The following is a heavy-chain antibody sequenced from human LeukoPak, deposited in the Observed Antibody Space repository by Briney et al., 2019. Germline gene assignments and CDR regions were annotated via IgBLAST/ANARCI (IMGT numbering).Heavy chain of an antibody. V-gene: IGHV3-74*01. D-gene: IGHD6-6*01. CDR1: GFTFSSYW. J-gene: IGHJ4*02. CDR2: INTDGSST. CDR3: ARDRGQLHFDY. Sequence: PGGSLRLSCAASGFTFSSYWMHWVRQAPGKGLVWVSRINTDGSSTSYADSVKGRFTISRDNAKNTLYLQMNSLRAEDTAVYYCARDRGQLHFDYWGQGTLVTVSS.